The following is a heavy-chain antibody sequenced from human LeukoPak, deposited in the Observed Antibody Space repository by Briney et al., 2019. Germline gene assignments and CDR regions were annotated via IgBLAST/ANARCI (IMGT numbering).Heavy chain of an antibody. CDR2: IYYSGST. Sequence: PSETLSLTCTVSGGSISSYYWSWIRQPPGKGLEWIGNIYYSGSTNYNPSLKSRVTISVDTSKNQFSLKLSSVTAADTAVYYCARSYDYVWGSYRYTDAFDIWGQGTMVTVPS. CDR1: GGSISSYY. J-gene: IGHJ3*02. V-gene: IGHV4-59*01. CDR3: ARSYDYVWGSYRYTDAFDI. D-gene: IGHD3-16*02.